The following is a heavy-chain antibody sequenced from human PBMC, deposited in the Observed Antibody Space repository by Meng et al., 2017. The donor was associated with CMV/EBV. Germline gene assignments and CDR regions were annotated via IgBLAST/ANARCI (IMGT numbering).Heavy chain of an antibody. CDR1: GFNFDLYT. CDR2: ITSNGGST. CDR3: AVSGGRRYYDFWSGSYGMDV. D-gene: IGHD3-3*01. Sequence: GGSLRLSCAASGFNFDLYTMHWIRQVPGKGLEWVSLITSNGGSTNYADSVKGRFTISRDNSKTSLYLQVNSLRSEDTAVYYCAVSGGRRYYDFWSGSYGMDVWGQGTTVTVSS. V-gene: IGHV3-43*01. J-gene: IGHJ6*02.